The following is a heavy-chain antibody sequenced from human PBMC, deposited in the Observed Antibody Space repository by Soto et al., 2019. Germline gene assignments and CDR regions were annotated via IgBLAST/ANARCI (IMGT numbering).Heavy chain of an antibody. D-gene: IGHD3-16*01. Sequence: EVRLVESGGGLVKPGGSLRLSCAASGFTFSSYSMNWVRQAPGKGLEWVSSISSSSSYIYYADSVKGRFTISRDNAKNSLYLQMNSLRAEDTAVYYCARPVGGYYYGMDVWGQGTTVTVSS. CDR1: GFTFSSYS. J-gene: IGHJ6*02. CDR2: ISSSSSYI. CDR3: ARPVGGYYYGMDV. V-gene: IGHV3-21*01.